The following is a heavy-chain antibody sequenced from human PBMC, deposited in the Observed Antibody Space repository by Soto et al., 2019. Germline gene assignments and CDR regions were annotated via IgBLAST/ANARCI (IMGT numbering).Heavy chain of an antibody. J-gene: IGHJ4*02. D-gene: IGHD6-19*01. CDR3: ARVDDSAWYTRDY. CDR2: IKQDGSET. Sequence: PGGSLRLSCGASGFTFSTYWMNWVRQAPGKGLGWVANIKQDGSETSYVDSVKGRFTISRDNAKNSLYLQMNSLRAEDTAVYYCARVDDSAWYTRDYWGQGTLVTVSS. V-gene: IGHV3-7*01. CDR1: GFTFSTYW.